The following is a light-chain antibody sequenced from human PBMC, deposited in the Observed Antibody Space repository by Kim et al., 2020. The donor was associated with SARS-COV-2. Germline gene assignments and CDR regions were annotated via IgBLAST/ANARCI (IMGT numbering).Light chain of an antibody. CDR3: QTWGTGIRV. CDR2: LNSDGSH. CDR1: SGHSSCA. J-gene: IGLJ3*02. V-gene: IGLV4-69*01. Sequence: ASVTLTCTLSSGHSSCAIAWHQEQPEKGTRYLMKLNSDGSHSKGDGIPDRFSGSSSGAERYLTISSLQSEDEADYYCQTWGTGIRVFGGGTQLTV.